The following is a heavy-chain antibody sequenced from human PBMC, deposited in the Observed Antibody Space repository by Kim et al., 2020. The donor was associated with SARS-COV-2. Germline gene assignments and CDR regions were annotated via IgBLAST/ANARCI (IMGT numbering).Heavy chain of an antibody. CDR3: ARDVNSGSGVSRANY. J-gene: IGHJ4*02. CDR2: INPNSGGP. D-gene: IGHD2-15*01. V-gene: IGHV1-2*06. CDR1: GYTFTDYY. Sequence: ASVKVSCKASGYTFTDYYIHWVRQAPGQGLEWMGRINPNSGGPNFAQKFQGRVTMTRDTSISTAYMVLSGLTSDDTAMYYCARDVNSGSGVSRANYWGQGTLVTVSS.